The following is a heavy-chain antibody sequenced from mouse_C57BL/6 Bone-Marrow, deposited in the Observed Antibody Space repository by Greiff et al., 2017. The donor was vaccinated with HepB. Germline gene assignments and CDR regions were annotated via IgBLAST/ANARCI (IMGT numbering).Heavy chain of an antibody. J-gene: IGHJ3*01. CDR2: IYPRSGNT. CDR3: AREVLFTTVVATRFAY. V-gene: IGHV1-81*01. Sequence: QVQLKQSGAELARPGASVKLSCKASGYTFTSYGISWVKQRSGQGLEWIGEIYPRSGNTYYNEKFKGKATLTADKSSSTAYIELRSLTSEDSAVYFCAREVLFTTVVATRFAYWGQGTLVTVSA. CDR1: GYTFTSYG. D-gene: IGHD1-1*01.